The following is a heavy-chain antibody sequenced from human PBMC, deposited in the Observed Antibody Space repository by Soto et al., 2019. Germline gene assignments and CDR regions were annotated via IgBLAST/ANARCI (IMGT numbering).Heavy chain of an antibody. CDR2: ISPYSGNT. CDR3: AMVDNYVTPTPQDV. Sequence: QVQLVQSGDEVRKPGSSVKVSCKASGYIFVNYGIAWVRQAPGQGLEWMGWISPYSGNTHYASKVQGHITMTTDTYTSTADMDRGSLTSDATAVYYCAMVDNYVTPTPQDVWGQGTTVTVSS. CDR1: GYIFVNYG. V-gene: IGHV1-18*01. J-gene: IGHJ6*02. D-gene: IGHD3-16*01.